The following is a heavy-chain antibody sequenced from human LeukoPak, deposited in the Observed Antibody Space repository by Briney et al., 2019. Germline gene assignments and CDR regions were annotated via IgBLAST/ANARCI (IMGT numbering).Heavy chain of an antibody. Sequence: SETLSLTCTVSGGSISSYYWSWIRQPPGKGLEWIGYIYYSGSTNYNPSLKSRVTISVDTSKNQFSLKLSSVTAADTVVYYCTRATKLLWFGELLEKGSYYFDYWGQGTLVTVSS. V-gene: IGHV4-59*01. CDR2: IYYSGST. J-gene: IGHJ4*02. CDR1: GGSISSYY. CDR3: TRATKLLWFGELLEKGSYYFDY. D-gene: IGHD3-10*01.